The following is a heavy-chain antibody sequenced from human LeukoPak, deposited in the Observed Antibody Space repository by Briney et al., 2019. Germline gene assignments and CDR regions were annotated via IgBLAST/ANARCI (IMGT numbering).Heavy chain of an antibody. Sequence: GGSLRLSCAASGFTFSSYAMSWVRQAPGKGLEWVSAISGSGGSTYYADSVKGRFTISRDNSRNTLYLQMNSLRAEDTAVYYCANYPDGYSSSRDYWGQGTLVTVSS. CDR3: ANYPDGYSSSRDY. D-gene: IGHD6-6*01. CDR1: GFTFSSYA. V-gene: IGHV3-23*01. J-gene: IGHJ4*02. CDR2: ISGSGGST.